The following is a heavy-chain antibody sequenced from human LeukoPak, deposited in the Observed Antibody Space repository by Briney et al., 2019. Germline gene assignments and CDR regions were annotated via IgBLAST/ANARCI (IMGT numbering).Heavy chain of an antibody. V-gene: IGHV3-30*02. D-gene: IGHD1-26*01. Sequence: GGSLRLSCAASGFTFSSYGMHWVRQAPGKGLEWVAFIRYDGSNKYYADSVKGRFTISRDNSKNTLYLRMNSLRAEDTAVYYCAQVGSVSYYIYWGQGTLVTVSS. CDR2: IRYDGSNK. J-gene: IGHJ4*02. CDR3: AQVGSVSYYIY. CDR1: GFTFSSYG.